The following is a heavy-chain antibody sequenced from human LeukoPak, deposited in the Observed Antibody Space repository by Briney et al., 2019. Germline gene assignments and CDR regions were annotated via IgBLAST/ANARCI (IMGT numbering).Heavy chain of an antibody. Sequence: PSETLSLTCTVSGGSISTTNYYWGWIRQPPGRDLEWIGSIYSSGNTYYNPSLESRVTISVDTSKNQFSLKLSSVTAADTAVYYCARVVVGYDSSGYHFDYWGQGTLVTVSS. CDR2: IYSSGNT. J-gene: IGHJ4*02. D-gene: IGHD3-22*01. V-gene: IGHV4-39*07. CDR3: ARVVVGYDSSGYHFDY. CDR1: GGSISTTNYY.